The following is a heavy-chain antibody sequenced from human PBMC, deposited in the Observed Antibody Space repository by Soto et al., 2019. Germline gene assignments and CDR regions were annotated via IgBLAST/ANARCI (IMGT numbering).Heavy chain of an antibody. CDR3: ARARCSSTSCYTQGAFDI. CDR1: GYTFTSYA. CDR2: INAGNGNT. J-gene: IGHJ3*02. D-gene: IGHD2-2*02. Sequence: GASVKVSCKASGYTFTSYAMHWVRQAPGQRLEWMGWINAGNGNTKYSQKFQGRVTITRDTSASTAYMELSSLRSEDTAVYYCARARCSSTSCYTQGAFDIWGQGTMVTVSS. V-gene: IGHV1-3*01.